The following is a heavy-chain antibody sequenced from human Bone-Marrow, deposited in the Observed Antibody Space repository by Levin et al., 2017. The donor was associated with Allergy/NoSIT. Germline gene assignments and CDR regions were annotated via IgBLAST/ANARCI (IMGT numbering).Heavy chain of an antibody. Sequence: GGSLRLSCAASGFTFRSYHMYWVRQAPGKGLEWVATLWFDGTRELYADSVKGRFTISRDNFKNTLYLQMDSLRAADSGLYYCARDADWNDGLGIDYWGQGTLVTVSS. V-gene: IGHV3-33*07. CDR2: LWFDGTRE. D-gene: IGHD1-1*01. CDR3: ARDADWNDGLGIDY. J-gene: IGHJ4*02. CDR1: GFTFRSYH.